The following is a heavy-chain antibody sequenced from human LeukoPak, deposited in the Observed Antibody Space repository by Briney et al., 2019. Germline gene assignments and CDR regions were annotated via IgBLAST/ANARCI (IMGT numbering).Heavy chain of an antibody. D-gene: IGHD3-22*01. J-gene: IGHJ4*02. CDR1: GFAFSRYV. V-gene: IGHV3-23*01. CDR3: AKDRGRYYDSSGYYWGYYFDS. Sequence: GGSFRLSCAASGFAFSRYVVNWVRQAPGKGLEWVSAISGSGGSTFYADSVKGRFTISRDNSKNTLYLQMSSLRAEDTAVYYCAKDRGRYYDSSGYYWGYYFDSWGQGILVTVST. CDR2: ISGSGGST.